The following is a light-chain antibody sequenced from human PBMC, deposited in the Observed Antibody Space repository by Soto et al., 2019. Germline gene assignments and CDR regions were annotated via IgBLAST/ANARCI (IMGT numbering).Light chain of an antibody. J-gene: IGKJ2*01. CDR2: KAS. Sequence: DIQMTQSPSTLSASVGDRVTITCRASQSINNWLAWYQQKPGKAPKLLIYKASSLESGVPFRFSGSGSGTEFSLTISSLQPGDFATYYCRQYDNYSPGYTFGQGTKLEIK. CDR1: QSINNW. V-gene: IGKV1-5*03. CDR3: RQYDNYSPGYT.